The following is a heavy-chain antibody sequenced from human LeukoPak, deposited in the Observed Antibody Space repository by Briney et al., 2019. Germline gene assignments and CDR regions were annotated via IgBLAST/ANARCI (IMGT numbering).Heavy chain of an antibody. CDR1: GFTFSSYG. CDR2: IKQDGSEK. J-gene: IGHJ4*02. V-gene: IGHV3-7*03. Sequence: PGGSLRLSCAASGFTFSSYGMSWVRQAPGKGLEWVANIKQDGSEKYYVDSVKGRFTVSRGNAENSLYLQMNSLRAEDTALYYCARDNPPDYWGQGTLVTVSS. CDR3: ARDNPPDY.